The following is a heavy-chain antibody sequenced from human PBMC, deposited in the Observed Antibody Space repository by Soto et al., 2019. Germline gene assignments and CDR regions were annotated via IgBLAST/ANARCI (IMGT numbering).Heavy chain of an antibody. CDR3: AAEIPSIAARPDYYGMDV. J-gene: IGHJ6*02. V-gene: IGHV1-58*01. D-gene: IGHD6-6*01. CDR1: GYTFTSSA. CDR2: IVVGSGNT. Sequence: QLVQSGAEVKKPGASVKVSCKASGYTFTSSAVQWVRQARGQRLEWIGWIVVGSGNTNYAQKFQERVTITRDMSTSTAYMELSSLRSEDTAVYYCAAEIPSIAARPDYYGMDVWGQGTTVTVSS.